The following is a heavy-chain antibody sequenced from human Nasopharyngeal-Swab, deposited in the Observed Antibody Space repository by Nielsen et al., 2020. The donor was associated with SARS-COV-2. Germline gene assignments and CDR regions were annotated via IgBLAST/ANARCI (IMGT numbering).Heavy chain of an antibody. V-gene: IGHV4-38-2*02. Sequence: ESLKISCTVSGSSISSGYYWGWIRQPPGKGLEWIGSIYHSGSTYYNPSLKSRVTISVDTSKNQFSLKLSSVTAADTAVYYCARVGARDYVWGSYRPNPGGYWGQGTLVTVSS. CDR3: ARVGARDYVWGSYRPNPGGY. CDR2: IYHSGST. J-gene: IGHJ4*02. CDR1: GSSISSGYY. D-gene: IGHD3-16*02.